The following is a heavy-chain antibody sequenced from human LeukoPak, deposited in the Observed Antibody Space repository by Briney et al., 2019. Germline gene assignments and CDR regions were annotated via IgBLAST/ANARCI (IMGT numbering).Heavy chain of an antibody. Sequence: PGGSLRLSCAASGFTFSSYGMHWVRQAPGKGLEWVAVISYDGSNKYYADSVKGRFTISRDNSKSTLYLQMNSLRAEDTAVYYCAKDFRARGYFDWLFRHWGQGTLVTVSS. CDR3: AKDFRARGYFDWLFRH. D-gene: IGHD3-9*01. CDR2: ISYDGSNK. V-gene: IGHV3-30*18. J-gene: IGHJ1*01. CDR1: GFTFSSYG.